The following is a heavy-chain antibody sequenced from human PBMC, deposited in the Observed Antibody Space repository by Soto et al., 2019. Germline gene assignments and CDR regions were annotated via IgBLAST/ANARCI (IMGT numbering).Heavy chain of an antibody. J-gene: IGHJ6*02. Sequence: SETLSLTCTDSGGSISSYFWGWIRQPPGKGLEWIGYIYYSGSTNYNPSLKSRVTISVDTSKNQFSLKLSSVTAAGTAVYYCARAPYSSSDYYYYGMDVWGQGTTVTVSS. CDR3: ARAPYSSSDYYYYGMDV. D-gene: IGHD6-6*01. V-gene: IGHV4-59*01. CDR2: IYYSGST. CDR1: GGSISSYF.